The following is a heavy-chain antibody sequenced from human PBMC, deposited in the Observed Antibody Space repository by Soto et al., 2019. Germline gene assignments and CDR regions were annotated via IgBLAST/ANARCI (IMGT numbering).Heavy chain of an antibody. V-gene: IGHV6-1*01. J-gene: IGHJ4*02. CDR3: PRTSSSHQATIINY. CDR1: GDSVSSNSAA. D-gene: IGHD6-6*01. CDR2: TYYRSKWYN. Sequence: PSQTLSLTCAISGDSVSSNSAAWNWIRQSPSRGLEWLGRTYYRSKWYNDYAVSVKSRITINPDTSKNQFSLQLNSVTPEDTAVDSCPRTSSSHQATIINYWAQGTLVPVSP.